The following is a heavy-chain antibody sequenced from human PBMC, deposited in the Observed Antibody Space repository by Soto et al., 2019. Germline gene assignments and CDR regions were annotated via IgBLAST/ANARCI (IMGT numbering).Heavy chain of an antibody. CDR3: ARVKYCSSTSCYEYDAFDI. CDR2: IIPILGIA. V-gene: IGHV1-69*02. D-gene: IGHD2-2*01. J-gene: IGHJ3*02. Sequence: GASVKVSCKASGGTFSSYTISWVRQAPVQGLEWMGRIIPILGIANYAQKFQGRVTITADKSTSTAYMELSSLRSEDTAVYYCARVKYCSSTSCYEYDAFDIWGQGTMVTV. CDR1: GGTFSSYT.